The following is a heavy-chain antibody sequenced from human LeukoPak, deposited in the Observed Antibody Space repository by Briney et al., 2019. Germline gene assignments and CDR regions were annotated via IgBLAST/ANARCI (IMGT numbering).Heavy chain of an antibody. CDR3: ANYYNSGPQGDY. CDR2: IKQDGSQK. J-gene: IGHJ4*02. V-gene: IGHV3-7*01. D-gene: IGHD3-10*01. Sequence: GGSLRLSCVASGFTFSSYWMSWVRQAPGKGLEWVANIKQDGSQKYYVDSVKGRFTVSRDNAKNSLYLQMNSLRVDDTAVYYCANYYNSGPQGDYWGQGTLVTVSS. CDR1: GFTFSSYW.